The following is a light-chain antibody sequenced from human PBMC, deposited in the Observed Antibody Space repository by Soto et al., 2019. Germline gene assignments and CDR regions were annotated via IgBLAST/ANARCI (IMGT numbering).Light chain of an antibody. Sequence: QSVLTQPPSASGSPGQSVTISCTGTSSDVGGYNYVSWYQQHPGKAPKLMIYEVNKRPSGVPDRFSGSKSGNTASLTVSGLQAEDEADYYCSSYAGISNLFGGGTKLTVL. CDR1: SSDVGGYNY. CDR3: SSYAGISNL. CDR2: EVN. J-gene: IGLJ2*01. V-gene: IGLV2-8*01.